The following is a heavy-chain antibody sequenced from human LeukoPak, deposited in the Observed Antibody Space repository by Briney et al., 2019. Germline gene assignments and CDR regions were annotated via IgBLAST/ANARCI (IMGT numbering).Heavy chain of an antibody. D-gene: IGHD6-6*01. V-gene: IGHV5-51*01. J-gene: IGHJ4*02. CDR3: ARHPHRITPSSSHPLDLDY. CDR1: GYSFTTYW. CDR2: IHPDDTDT. Sequence: GESLKISCKGSGYSFTTYWIGWVRQMPGKGLEWMGIIHPDDTDTRYSPSFQGQVTISADKSISTAYLQWSSLKASDTAMYYCARHPHRITPSSSHPLDLDYWGQGTLVTVSS.